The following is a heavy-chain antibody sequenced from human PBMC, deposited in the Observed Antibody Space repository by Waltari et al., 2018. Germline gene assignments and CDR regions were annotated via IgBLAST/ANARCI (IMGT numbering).Heavy chain of an antibody. D-gene: IGHD3-16*01. CDR1: GGSISSYY. CDR3: ARSELGGGFDY. Sequence: QVQLQESGPGLVKPSETLSLTCTVSGGSISSYYWSWIRQPPGKGLEWIGYIYYSGSTNYNPSLKNRVTISLDTSKTQFSLKLSSVTAADTAVYYCARSELGGGFDYWGQGTLVTVSS. CDR2: IYYSGST. V-gene: IGHV4-59*01. J-gene: IGHJ4*02.